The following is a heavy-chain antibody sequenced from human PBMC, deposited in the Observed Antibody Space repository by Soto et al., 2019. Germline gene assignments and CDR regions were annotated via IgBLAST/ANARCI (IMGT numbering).Heavy chain of an antibody. D-gene: IGHD3-10*01. V-gene: IGHV1-46*01. CDR2: INPSGGRT. J-gene: IGHJ4*02. Sequence: QVQLVQSGTEVKKPGASVKVSCKTSGYTFTTHYVHWVRQAPGQGLEWMGIINPSGGRTSYALKFQGRITMTSDTSTNTVYVELTSLRSEDTAIYFCARAGENYGSGTLSPPLRYYFNSWGQGTLVTVSS. CDR3: ARAGENYGSGTLSPPLRYYFNS. CDR1: GYTFTTHY.